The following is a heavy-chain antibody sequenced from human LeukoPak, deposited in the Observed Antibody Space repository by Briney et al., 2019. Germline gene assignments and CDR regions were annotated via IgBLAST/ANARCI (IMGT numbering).Heavy chain of an antibody. CDR2: IYYSGNT. D-gene: IGHD6-25*01. V-gene: IGHV4-39*01. Sequence: SETLSLTCTVSGGSISGSNYICVWIRQPPGKGLEWIGTIYYSGNTYYSPSLKSRVTISVDTSKNQFCLNLDSVTAADTAVYYCARRAATGRFDPWGQGTLVTVSS. J-gene: IGHJ5*02. CDR3: ARRAATGRFDP. CDR1: GGSISGSNYI.